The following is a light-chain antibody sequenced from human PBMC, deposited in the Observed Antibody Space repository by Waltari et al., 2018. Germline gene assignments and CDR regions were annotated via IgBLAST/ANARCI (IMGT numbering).Light chain of an antibody. CDR1: SGHSNYA. CDR2: LNSDGSH. V-gene: IGLV4-69*01. CDR3: QTWGTGIRV. Sequence: QLVLTQSPSASASLGASVKLTCTLSSGHSNYAIAWHQQQPEKGPRYLTKLNSDGSHSRGDGIPDRFSGSSSGAERYLIISSLQSEDEADYYCQTWGTGIRVFGGGTKLTVL. J-gene: IGLJ3*02.